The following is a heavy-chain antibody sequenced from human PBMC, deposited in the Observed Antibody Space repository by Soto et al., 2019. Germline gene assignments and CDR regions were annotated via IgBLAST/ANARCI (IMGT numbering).Heavy chain of an antibody. CDR2: INPNSGGT. V-gene: IGHV1-2*04. CDR3: ATSSVPAPERSYYYYYGMDV. J-gene: IGHJ6*02. CDR1: GYTFTGYY. D-gene: IGHD2-2*01. Sequence: QVQLVQSGAEVKKPGASVKVSCKASGYTFTGYYMHWVRQAPGQGLEWMGWINPNSGGTNYAQKFQGWVTMTRDTSXXTXYXXLSRLRSDDTAVYYCATSSVPAPERSYYYYYGMDVWGQGTTVTVSS.